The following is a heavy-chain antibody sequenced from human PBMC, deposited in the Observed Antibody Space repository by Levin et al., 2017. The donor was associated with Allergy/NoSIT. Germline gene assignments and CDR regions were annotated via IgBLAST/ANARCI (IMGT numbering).Heavy chain of an antibody. J-gene: IGHJ4*02. CDR2: ICGSGTTT. Sequence: TGGSLRLSCAASGFSFSTYAMGWVRRAPGKGLEWVSVICGSGTTTYYADPVKGRFTISRDDSKNTLYLQMNSLRADDTAVYYCAKGRISSCYSEIDHWGQGIPVIVSS. CDR3: AKGRISSCYSEIDH. D-gene: IGHD2-15*01. V-gene: IGHV3-23*01. CDR1: GFSFSTYA.